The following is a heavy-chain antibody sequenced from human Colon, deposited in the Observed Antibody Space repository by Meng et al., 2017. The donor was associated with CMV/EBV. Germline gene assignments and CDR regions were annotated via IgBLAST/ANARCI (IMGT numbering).Heavy chain of an antibody. V-gene: IGHV3-23*01. CDR1: GFTFSTYT. D-gene: IGHD3/OR15-3a*01. CDR2: IIGTSSST. Sequence: EVQLLESGGGLVQSGGSWILSFVGSGFTFSTYTIGLVRQVAGKGLRWVSSIIGTSSSTHYADSVKGRFAISRDNSENTLYLQMNNLRAEDTALYYCVKDQKVDGFWTFDYWGQGTLVTVSS. J-gene: IGHJ4*02. CDR3: VKDQKVDGFWTFDY.